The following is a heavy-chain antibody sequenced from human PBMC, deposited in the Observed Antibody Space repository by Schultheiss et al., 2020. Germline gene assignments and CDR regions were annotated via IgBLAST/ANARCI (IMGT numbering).Heavy chain of an antibody. CDR1: GFTFSKYW. CDR2: INSDGSSA. J-gene: IGHJ6*02. D-gene: IGHD3-9*01. V-gene: IGHV3-74*01. Sequence: GESLKISCGASGFTFSKYWMHWVRQAPGKGLVWVSRINSDGSSASNADSVRGRFTISRDNAKNTLYLQMNSLRVEDTAVYYCAREGWLSSYYGMDVWGQGTTVTVSS. CDR3: AREGWLSSYYGMDV.